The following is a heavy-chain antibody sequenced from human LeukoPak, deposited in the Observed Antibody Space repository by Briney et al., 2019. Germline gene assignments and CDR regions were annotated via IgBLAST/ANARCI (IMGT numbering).Heavy chain of an antibody. CDR3: AKDPRNGIVATIIDY. J-gene: IGHJ4*02. D-gene: IGHD5-12*01. Sequence: GGSLRLSCAASGFTFSSYGMHWVRQAPGKGLEWVAVILYDGSNKYYADSVKGRFTISRDNSKNTLYLQMNSLRAEDTAVYYCAKDPRNGIVATIIDYWGQGTLVTVSS. CDR1: GFTFSSYG. V-gene: IGHV3-30*18. CDR2: ILYDGSNK.